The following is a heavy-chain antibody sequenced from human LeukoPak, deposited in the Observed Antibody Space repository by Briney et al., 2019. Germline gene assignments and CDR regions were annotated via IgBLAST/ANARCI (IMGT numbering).Heavy chain of an antibody. J-gene: IGHJ5*01. CDR3: VRTSRSSPIDS. D-gene: IGHD6-13*01. CDR2: IKQDGSVK. Sequence: GGPLRLSCAASGFTFNNYWMSWVRQAPGKGLEWVANIKQDGSVKNYVDYMEGRFTISRDNAKNSLYLQMNGLRAEDTAVYYCVRTSRSSPIDSWGQGTLVTVSS. CDR1: GFTFNNYW. V-gene: IGHV3-7*01.